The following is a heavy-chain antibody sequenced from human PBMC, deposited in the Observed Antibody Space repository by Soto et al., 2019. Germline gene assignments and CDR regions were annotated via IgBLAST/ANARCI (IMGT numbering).Heavy chain of an antibody. V-gene: IGHV1-69*13. J-gene: IGHJ4*02. CDR1: GGTFSSYA. CDR2: IIPIFGTA. D-gene: IGHD3-22*01. Sequence: GASVKVSCKASGGTFSSYAISWVRQAPGQGLEWMGGIIPIFGTANYAQKFQGRVTITADESTSTAYMELSSLRSEDTAVYYCADQRRDSSGYYVLYFDYWGQGTLVTVSS. CDR3: ADQRRDSSGYYVLYFDY.